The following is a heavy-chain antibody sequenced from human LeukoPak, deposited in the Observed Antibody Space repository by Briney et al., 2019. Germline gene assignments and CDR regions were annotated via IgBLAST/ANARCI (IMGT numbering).Heavy chain of an antibody. CDR1: GFTFDDYA. CDR3: AKDPPTWSGDN. J-gene: IGHJ4*02. CDR2: ISGSGGST. V-gene: IGHV3-23*01. D-gene: IGHD3-10*01. Sequence: PGGSLRLSCAASGFTFDDYAMHWVRQAPGKGLEWVSGISGSGGSTYYADSVKGRFTISRDNSKNTLYLQMNSLRVEDTAVYYCAKDPPTWSGDNWGQGTLVTVSS.